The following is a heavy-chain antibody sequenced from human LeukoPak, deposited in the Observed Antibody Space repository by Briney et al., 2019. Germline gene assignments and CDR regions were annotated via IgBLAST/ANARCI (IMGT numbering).Heavy chain of an antibody. V-gene: IGHV1-8*01. J-gene: IGHJ4*02. Sequence: ASVKVSCRASGYTFTSYDINWVRQATGQGLEWMGWMNPNSGNTGYAQKYQGRGTMTSYSSITKAYLELSSLRSEDTAVYYCARGGHPYGQYSSSLFDYWGQGTLVTVSS. D-gene: IGHD6-6*01. CDR2: MNPNSGNT. CDR3: ARGGHPYGQYSSSLFDY. CDR1: GYTFTSYD.